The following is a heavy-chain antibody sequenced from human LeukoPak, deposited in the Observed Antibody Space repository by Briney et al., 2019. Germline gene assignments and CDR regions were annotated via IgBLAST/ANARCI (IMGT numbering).Heavy chain of an antibody. V-gene: IGHV3-23*01. J-gene: IGHJ6*03. CDR3: AKGQGLLAYYYYYMDV. CDR2: ISGSGGST. Sequence: GGSLRLSCAASGFTFSSYAMSWVRQAPGKGLEWVSAISGSGGSTYYADSVKGRFTISRDNSKNTLYLQMNSLRAEDTAVYYCAKGQGLLAYYYYYMDVWGKGTTVTVSS. CDR1: GFTFSSYA.